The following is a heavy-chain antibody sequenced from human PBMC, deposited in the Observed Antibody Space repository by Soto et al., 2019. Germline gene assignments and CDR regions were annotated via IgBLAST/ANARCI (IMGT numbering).Heavy chain of an antibody. Sequence: ASVKVSCKASGFTFTSSAVQWVRQARRQRLEWIGWIVVGSGNTNYAQKFQERVTITRDMSTSTAYMELSSLKASDTAIYFCAKLSMVDSFDLWGQGTMVTVSS. D-gene: IGHD2-8*01. J-gene: IGHJ3*01. CDR2: IVVGSGNT. CDR3: AKLSMVDSFDL. V-gene: IGHV1-58*01. CDR1: GFTFTSSA.